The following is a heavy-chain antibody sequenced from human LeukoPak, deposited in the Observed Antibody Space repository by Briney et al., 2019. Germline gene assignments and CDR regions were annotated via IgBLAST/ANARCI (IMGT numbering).Heavy chain of an antibody. CDR3: ARDFDTSGHYLFDY. V-gene: IGHV3-33*01. Sequence: GGSRRPSCAASGFTFSYYGFHWVRHAPRRGREWVAVMWSDGIKKFYAASVKGRFTVSRDNSKNTLYLQMNSLRAEDTAVYYCARDFDTSGHYLFDYWGQGTQITVAS. CDR2: MWSDGIKK. J-gene: IGHJ4*02. CDR1: GFTFSYYG. D-gene: IGHD3-22*01.